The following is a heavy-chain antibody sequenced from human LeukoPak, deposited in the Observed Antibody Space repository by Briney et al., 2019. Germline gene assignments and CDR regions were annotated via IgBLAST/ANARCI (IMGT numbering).Heavy chain of an antibody. V-gene: IGHV4-59*01. CDR2: VYYTGSS. J-gene: IGHJ4*02. Sequence: SETLSLTCTVSGGSMSSYYWSWIRQPPGKSLEWIGFVYYTGSSDSSPSLKSRVTISVDTSKNQFSLKLISLTAADTAVYFCARHGYTSGPIDYWGQGTLVTVSS. CDR1: GGSMSSYY. CDR3: ARHGYTSGPIDY. D-gene: IGHD6-19*01.